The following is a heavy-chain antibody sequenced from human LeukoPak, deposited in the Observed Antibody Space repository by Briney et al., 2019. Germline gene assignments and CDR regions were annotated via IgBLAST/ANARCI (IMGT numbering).Heavy chain of an antibody. CDR2: INPDTGAT. CDR1: GYSFGGYH. J-gene: IGHJ4*02. D-gene: IGHD6-13*01. Sequence: ASVKVSCKASGYSFGGYHLLWMRQAPGQGLEWLGWINPDTGATRYGQKFQGRVTMTRDTSISTVYMELSRLRSDDTAVYYCARWYNSCWYDYWGQGTLVSVSS. CDR3: ARWYNSCWYDY. V-gene: IGHV1-2*02.